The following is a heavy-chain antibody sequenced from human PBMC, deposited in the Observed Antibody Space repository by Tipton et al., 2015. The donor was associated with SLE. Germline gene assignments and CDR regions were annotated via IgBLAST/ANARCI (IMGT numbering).Heavy chain of an antibody. V-gene: IGHV3-48*03. D-gene: IGHD4-17*01. CDR2: ISSSGSTI. Sequence: SLRLSCAASGFTFSSYEMNWVRQAPGKGLEWVSYISSSGSTIYYADSVKGRFTISRDNSKSTLYLQMNSLRIDDTAVYYCAKTLFGDYGDPWGQGTLVTVSS. CDR1: GFTFSSYE. J-gene: IGHJ5*02. CDR3: AKTLFGDYGDP.